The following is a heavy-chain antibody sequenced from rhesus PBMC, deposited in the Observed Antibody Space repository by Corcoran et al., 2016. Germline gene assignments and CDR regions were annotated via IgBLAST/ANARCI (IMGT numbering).Heavy chain of an antibody. D-gene: IGHD5-24*01. V-gene: IGHV4S10*01. CDR1: GGSISDRYR. CDR2: IYGRSTNN. CDR3: ARVRYRGYRYDAFDV. J-gene: IGHJ3*01. Sequence: QVQLQESGPGVVKPSETLSLTCAVSGGSISDRYRWSWIRQPAGKVLEGIGYIYGRSTNNTNNPARKRRVTISKDTSKNQLSLKLSSVTAADTAVDDCARVRYRGYRYDAFDVWGQGLRVTVSS.